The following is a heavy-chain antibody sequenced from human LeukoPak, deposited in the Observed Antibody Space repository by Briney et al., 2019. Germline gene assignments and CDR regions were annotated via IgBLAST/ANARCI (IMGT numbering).Heavy chain of an antibody. Sequence: SVKVSCKASGGTFSSYAISWVRQAPGQGLEWMGGIIPILGIANYAQKFQGRVTITADKSTSAAYMELSSLRSEDTAVYYCARLIGGYCSSTSCYSVPWGQGTLVTVSS. CDR3: ARLIGGYCSSTSCYSVP. V-gene: IGHV1-69*04. CDR1: GGTFSSYA. CDR2: IIPILGIA. J-gene: IGHJ5*02. D-gene: IGHD2-2*01.